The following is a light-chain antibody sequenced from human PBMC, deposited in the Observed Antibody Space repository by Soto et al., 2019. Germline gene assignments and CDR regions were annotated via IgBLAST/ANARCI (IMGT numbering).Light chain of an antibody. CDR1: QSVSSSY. Sequence: EIVLTQSPGTLSLSPGEGATLSCRASQSVSSSYLAWYQQKPGQAPRLLIYGASSRATGIPDRFSGSGSGTDFTLTISRLEPEDFAVYYWQQYSNSPYTFGQGTKLEIK. V-gene: IGKV3-20*01. CDR3: QQYSNSPYT. CDR2: GAS. J-gene: IGKJ2*01.